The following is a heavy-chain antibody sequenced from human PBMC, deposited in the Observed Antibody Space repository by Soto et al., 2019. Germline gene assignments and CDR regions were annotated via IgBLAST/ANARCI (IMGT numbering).Heavy chain of an antibody. CDR3: TSHLGELSFLRAFDI. CDR1: GFTVSGSA. V-gene: IGHV3-73*01. D-gene: IGHD3-16*02. Sequence: EVQLVESGGGLVQPGGSLKLSCAASGFTVSGSAVHWVRQASGKGLEWVGRIRSKTNSYATAYAASVKGRFTIPRDDSKNTAYLQMNSLKTEDTAVYYCTSHLGELSFLRAFDIWGQGTMVTVSS. J-gene: IGHJ3*02. CDR2: IRSKTNSYAT.